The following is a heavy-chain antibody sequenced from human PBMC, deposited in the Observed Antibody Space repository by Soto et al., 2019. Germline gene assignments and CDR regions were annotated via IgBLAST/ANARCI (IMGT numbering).Heavy chain of an antibody. J-gene: IGHJ3*02. Sequence: SQTLSLTCAISGDSVSSNSAAWNWIRQSPSRGLEWLGRTYYRSKWYNDYAVSVKSRITINPDTSKNQFSLQLNSVTPEDTAVYYCARNILTGYATATIETTFDIWGQGTMVTVS. CDR2: TYYRSKWYN. D-gene: IGHD3-9*01. CDR1: GDSVSSNSAA. V-gene: IGHV6-1*01. CDR3: ARNILTGYATATIETTFDI.